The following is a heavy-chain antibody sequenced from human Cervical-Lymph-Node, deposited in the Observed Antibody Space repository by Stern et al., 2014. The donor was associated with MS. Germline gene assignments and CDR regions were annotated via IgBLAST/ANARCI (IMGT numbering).Heavy chain of an antibody. CDR1: GYTFASYG. Sequence: VQLVQSGAEVKKPGASAKISCKPSGYTFASYGLSWGRQAPGQGLEWMGWISPHNGDTNYAETLQGRVTMTTDTSTNTAYMELRSLRSDDTAVYYCARKGYSSGWSGYFDYWGRGTAVTVSS. CDR2: ISPHNGDT. CDR3: ARKGYSSGWSGYFDY. J-gene: IGHJ4*02. V-gene: IGHV1-18*01. D-gene: IGHD6-19*01.